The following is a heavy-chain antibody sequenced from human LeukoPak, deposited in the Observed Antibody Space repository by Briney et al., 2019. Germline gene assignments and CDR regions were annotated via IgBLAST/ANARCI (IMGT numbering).Heavy chain of an antibody. J-gene: IGHJ5*02. CDR1: GGSISSYY. Sequence: SETLSLTCTVSGGSISSYYWSWIRQPPGKGLEWIGYIYYSGSTNYNPSLKSRVTISVDTSKNQFSLKLTSVTAADTAVYYCAREMIVTAAYNWLDPWGQGILVTVSS. CDR3: AREMIVTAAYNWLDP. V-gene: IGHV4-59*01. CDR2: IYYSGST. D-gene: IGHD3-22*01.